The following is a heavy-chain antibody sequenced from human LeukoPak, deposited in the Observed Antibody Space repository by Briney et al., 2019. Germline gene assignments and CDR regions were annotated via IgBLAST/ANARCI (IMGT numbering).Heavy chain of an antibody. CDR1: GGSISSSNW. V-gene: IGHV4-4*02. J-gene: IGHJ5*02. CDR3: ARPPGIAAAWFDP. CDR2: IDNTGST. Sequence: SETLSLTCAVSGGSISSSNWWSWVRQPPGKGLEWIGIIDNTGSTYYNPSLKSRVAISVDTSKDQLSLKLSSVTAADTAVYYCARPPGIAAAWFDPWGQGTLVTVSS. D-gene: IGHD6-13*01.